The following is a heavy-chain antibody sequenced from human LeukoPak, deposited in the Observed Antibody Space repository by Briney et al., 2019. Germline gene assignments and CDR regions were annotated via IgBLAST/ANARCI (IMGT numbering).Heavy chain of an antibody. D-gene: IGHD3-9*01. CDR1: GYTFTTYA. J-gene: IGHJ5*02. CDR2: IYGDNGNT. CDR3: ARAPYDILTGYSLNWFDP. Sequence: ASVKVSCKASGYTFTTYAMHWVRQAPGQRLEWMGWIYGDNGNTKYSQKFQGRVTITRDTSAYTAYMELRSLSSADTAVYFCARAPYDILTGYSLNWFDPWGQGTLVTVSS. V-gene: IGHV1-3*01.